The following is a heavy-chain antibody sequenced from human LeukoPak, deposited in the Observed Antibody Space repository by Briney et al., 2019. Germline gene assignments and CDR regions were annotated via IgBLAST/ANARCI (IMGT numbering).Heavy chain of an antibody. CDR1: GFTFSSYG. Sequence: PGGSLRLPCAASGFTFSSYGKHWVRQAPGKGLEWVAFMRYDGSNKYYADSVKGRFTISRDNSKNTLYLQMNRLRAEDTAVYYCARDTRWNYYYYYMDVWGKGTTVTVSS. V-gene: IGHV3-30*02. CDR2: MRYDGSNK. CDR3: ARDTRWNYYYYYMDV. D-gene: IGHD5-24*01. J-gene: IGHJ6*03.